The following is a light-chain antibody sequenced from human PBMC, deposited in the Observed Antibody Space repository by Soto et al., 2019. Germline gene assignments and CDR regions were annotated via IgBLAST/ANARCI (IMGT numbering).Light chain of an antibody. CDR1: QTITYDF. CDR3: QHYGDSTST. J-gene: IGKJ4*01. V-gene: IGKV3D-20*01. CDR2: DAS. Sequence: IVLTQSPGTLSLSPGEVATLSCGASQTITYDFLAWYQQKPGLAPRLLVYDASKRATGIPDRFSGSGSGTVFTLTISTLEPEDFAVYYFQHYGDSTSTFGGGTRVEI.